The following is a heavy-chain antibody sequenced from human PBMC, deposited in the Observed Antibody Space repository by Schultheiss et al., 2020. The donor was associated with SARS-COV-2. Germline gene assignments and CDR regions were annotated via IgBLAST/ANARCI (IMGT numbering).Heavy chain of an antibody. CDR2: INHSGST. Sequence: SETLSLTCAVYGGSFSGYYWSWIRQHPGKGLEWIGEINHSGSTNYNPSLKSRVTISVDTSKNQFSLKLSSVTAADTAVYYCARDPYRVATSYYYYYGMDVWGQGTTVTVSS. D-gene: IGHD5-12*01. CDR3: ARDPYRVATSYYYYYGMDV. J-gene: IGHJ6*02. V-gene: IGHV4-34*01. CDR1: GGSFSGYY.